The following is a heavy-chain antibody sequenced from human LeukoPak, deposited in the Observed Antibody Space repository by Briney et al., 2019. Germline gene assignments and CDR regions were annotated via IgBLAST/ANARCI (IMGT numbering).Heavy chain of an antibody. CDR3: ARRGLGSGWLSYDY. D-gene: IGHD6-19*01. J-gene: IGHJ4*02. CDR2: IYHSGST. CDR1: GYSISSGYY. Sequence: SETLSLTCAVSGYSISSGYYWGWIRQPPGKGLEWIGCIYHSGSTYYNPSLKSRVTISVDTSKNQFSLKLSSVTAADTAVYYCARRGLGSGWLSYDYWGQGTLVTVSS. V-gene: IGHV4-38-2*01.